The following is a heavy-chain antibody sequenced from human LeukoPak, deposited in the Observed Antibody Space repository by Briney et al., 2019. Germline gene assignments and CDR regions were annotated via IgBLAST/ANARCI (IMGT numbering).Heavy chain of an antibody. D-gene: IGHD3-10*01. J-gene: IGHJ5*02. CDR3: ARDILLWFGEFHENPNWFDP. V-gene: IGHV1-69*04. CDR2: IIPILGIA. Sequence: GASVTVSCKASGGTFSSYAISWVRQAPGQGLEWMGRIIPILGIANYAQKFQGRVTITADKSTSTAYMELSSLRSEDTAVYYCARDILLWFGEFHENPNWFDPWGQGTLVTVSS. CDR1: GGTFSSYA.